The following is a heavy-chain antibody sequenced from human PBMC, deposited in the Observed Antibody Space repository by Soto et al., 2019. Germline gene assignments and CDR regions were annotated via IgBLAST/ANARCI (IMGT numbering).Heavy chain of an antibody. CDR3: ARPLIGNTIDL. D-gene: IGHD1-7*01. CDR2: IIPIFGTA. CDR1: GGTFSSYA. J-gene: IGHJ3*01. Sequence: GASVKVSCKASGGTFSSYAISWVRQAPGQGLEWMGGIIPIFGTANYAQKLQGRVSLTTDMPTSTVYMELSSLRSEDTAIYYCARPLIGNTIDLWGQGTSVTVSS. V-gene: IGHV1-69*05.